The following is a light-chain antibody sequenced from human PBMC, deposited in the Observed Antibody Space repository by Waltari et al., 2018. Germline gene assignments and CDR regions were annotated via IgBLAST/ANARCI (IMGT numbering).Light chain of an antibody. Sequence: IVMTQSPATLSVSPGERATLSCRASQSVSSNLAWYQQKPGQAPRLLIYGASTRAACIPARFSGSGSGTEFTLTISSLQSEDFAVYYCHQYNNWPRTFGQGTKVEIK. J-gene: IGKJ1*01. CDR1: QSVSSN. CDR2: GAS. V-gene: IGKV3-15*01. CDR3: HQYNNWPRT.